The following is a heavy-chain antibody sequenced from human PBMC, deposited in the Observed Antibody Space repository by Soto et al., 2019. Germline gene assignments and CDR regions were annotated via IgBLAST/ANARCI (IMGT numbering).Heavy chain of an antibody. J-gene: IGHJ3*02. D-gene: IGHD3-22*01. Sequence: QVQLVQSGAEVKKPGSSVKVSCKASGGTFSSYAISWVRQAPGQGLEWMGGIIPIFGTANYAQKFQGRVTITADESTSTGYMELSSLRSEYTAVYYCAYTYYYDSSGSNYAAGHYTFDIWGQGTMVTVSS. CDR1: GGTFSSYA. V-gene: IGHV1-69*12. CDR3: AYTYYYDSSGSNYAAGHYTFDI. CDR2: IIPIFGTA.